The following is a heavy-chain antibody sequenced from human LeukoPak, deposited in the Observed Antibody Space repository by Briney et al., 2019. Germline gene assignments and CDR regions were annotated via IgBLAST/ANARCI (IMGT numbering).Heavy chain of an antibody. Sequence: GGSLRLSCAVSGITLSNYGMSWVRQAPGKGLEWVAGISDRGSRTNYADSVKGRFTISTDHPKNTLYLQMNSLRAEDTAVYFCAKRGVVIRVILVGFHKEAYYFDSWGQGALITVSS. CDR1: GITLSNYG. CDR3: AKRGVVIRVILVGFHKEAYYFDS. D-gene: IGHD3-22*01. CDR2: ISDRGSRT. V-gene: IGHV3-23*01. J-gene: IGHJ4*02.